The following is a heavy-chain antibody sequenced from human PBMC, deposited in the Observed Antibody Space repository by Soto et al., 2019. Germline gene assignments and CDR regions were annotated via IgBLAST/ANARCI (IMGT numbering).Heavy chain of an antibody. CDR1: GFTFASYH. CDR3: TRGYCGGVGCYLRRDAFDV. Sequence: EVQLVESGGGLVMPGGSLRLSCAASGFTFASYHMSWVRQAPGKGLDWVSSINPSSSHIYYADSARGRFTISRDDSNNSLYLHMNSLRTEDVPIYYCTRGYCGGVGCYLRRDAFDVWGQGTTV. V-gene: IGHV3-21*04. D-gene: IGHD2-15*01. J-gene: IGHJ3*01. CDR2: INPSSSHI.